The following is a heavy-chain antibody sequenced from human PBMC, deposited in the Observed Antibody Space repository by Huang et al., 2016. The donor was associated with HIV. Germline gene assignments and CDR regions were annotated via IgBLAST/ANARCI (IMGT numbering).Heavy chain of an antibody. D-gene: IGHD3-10*01. V-gene: IGHV1-8*02. CDR1: GYTFRDYS. CDR2: KNTYMGKT. Sequence: QVQLVQSGAEVKRPGASVKVSCKASGYTFRDYSINGVRQAPGQGLGWMGWKNTYMGKTGDAPSLQGRVTMTRNISKSTAYMELRSQRCEDTAVYCCTRTVWFAGNWFDIWGQGTPVIVSS. J-gene: IGHJ5*02. CDR3: TRTVWFAGNWFDI.